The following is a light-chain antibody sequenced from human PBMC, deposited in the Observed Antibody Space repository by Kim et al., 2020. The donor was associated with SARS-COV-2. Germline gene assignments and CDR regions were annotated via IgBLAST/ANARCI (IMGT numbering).Light chain of an antibody. CDR3: QVWDGRIDKYV. CDR2: YDD. CDR1: NMGSKT. Sequence: QGKTAMITGGGNNMGSKTVHGYQQKPGQAPGLVISYDDDRPSGIPERFSGSNSGNTATLTVSRVEVGDEADYYCQVWDGRIDKYVFGSGTKVTVL. J-gene: IGLJ1*01. V-gene: IGLV3-21*04.